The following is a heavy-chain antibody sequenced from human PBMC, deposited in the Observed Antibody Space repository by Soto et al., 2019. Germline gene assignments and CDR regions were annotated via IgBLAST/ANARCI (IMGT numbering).Heavy chain of an antibody. CDR3: SRGGHCTDGVCSALDY. CDR1: GGSISTYY. Sequence: QVQLQQSGPGLVKPSETLSLTCTVSGGSISTYYWSWIRQPPGKGLEWIGYIYYGGSANYNPSLESRVTISFDRSKKQFSLRLNSVTAADTAVYYCSRGGHCTDGVCSALDYWGQGTLVTVSS. J-gene: IGHJ4*02. CDR2: IYYGGSA. D-gene: IGHD2-8*01. V-gene: IGHV4-59*08.